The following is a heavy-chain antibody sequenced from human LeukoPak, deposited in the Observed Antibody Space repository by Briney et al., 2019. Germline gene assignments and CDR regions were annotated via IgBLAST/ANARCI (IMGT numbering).Heavy chain of an antibody. D-gene: IGHD3-3*01. Sequence: GGSLRLSCTASGFTFSNYWMHWVRQAPGKGLVWVSRINTDGSSTSYADCVKGRLTISRDNAKNTLFLQMNSLRAEDTAVYYCARALYDFWSGYYIANYMDVWGKGTPVTVSS. CDR1: GFTFSNYW. J-gene: IGHJ6*03. V-gene: IGHV3-74*01. CDR3: ARALYDFWSGYYIANYMDV. CDR2: INTDGSST.